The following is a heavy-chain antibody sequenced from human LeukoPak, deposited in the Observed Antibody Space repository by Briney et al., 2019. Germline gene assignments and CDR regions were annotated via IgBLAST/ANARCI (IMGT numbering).Heavy chain of an antibody. CDR1: GGSISSSSYY. V-gene: IGHV4-39*01. J-gene: IGHJ4*02. CDR3: ARCDSSGYLNYYFDY. CDR2: IYYSGST. D-gene: IGHD3-22*01. Sequence: SETLSLTCTVSGGSISSSSYYWGWIRQPPGKGLEWIGSIYYSGSTYYNPSLKSRVTISVDTSKNQFSLKLSPVPAADTAVYYCARCDSSGYLNYYFDYWGQGTLVTVSS.